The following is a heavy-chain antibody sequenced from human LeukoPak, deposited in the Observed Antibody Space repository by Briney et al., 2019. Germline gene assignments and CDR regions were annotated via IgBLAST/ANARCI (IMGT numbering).Heavy chain of an antibody. D-gene: IGHD3-10*01. Sequence: SETLSLTCTVSGGSISSYYWSWIRQPPGKGLEWIGYIYYSGSTNYNPSPKSRVTISVDTSKNQFSLKLSSVTAADTAVYYCARERVRGSGSYYAYWGQGTLVTVSS. J-gene: IGHJ4*02. CDR3: ARERVRGSGSYYAY. CDR1: GGSISSYY. CDR2: IYYSGST. V-gene: IGHV4-59*12.